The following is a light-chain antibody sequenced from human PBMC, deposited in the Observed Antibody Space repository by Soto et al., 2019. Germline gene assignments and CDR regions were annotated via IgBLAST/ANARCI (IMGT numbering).Light chain of an antibody. CDR1: SSDVGAYNY. V-gene: IGLV2-14*01. Sequence: QSALTQPASVSGSPGQSITISCTGTSSDVGAYNYVSWYQQHPGKAPKLMIYEVSNRPSGVSNRFSGSKSGNTASLTISGLQAHDEADYYCISYTRNSTLVFGGGTKVTVL. CDR2: EVS. CDR3: ISYTRNSTLV. J-gene: IGLJ2*01.